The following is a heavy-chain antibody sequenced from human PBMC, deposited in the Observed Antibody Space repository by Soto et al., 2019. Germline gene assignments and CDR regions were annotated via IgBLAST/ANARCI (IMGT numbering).Heavy chain of an antibody. J-gene: IGHJ3*02. CDR2: IIPIFGTA. D-gene: IGHD7-27*01. Sequence: QVQLVQSGAEVKKPGSSVKVSCKASGGTFSSYAISWVRQAPGQGLEWMGGIIPIFGTANYAQKFQGRVTITADESTSTAYMELSSLRSEDTAVYYCARLKATGDSSPAGDDAFDIWGQGTMVTVSS. CDR1: GGTFSSYA. CDR3: ARLKATGDSSPAGDDAFDI. V-gene: IGHV1-69*01.